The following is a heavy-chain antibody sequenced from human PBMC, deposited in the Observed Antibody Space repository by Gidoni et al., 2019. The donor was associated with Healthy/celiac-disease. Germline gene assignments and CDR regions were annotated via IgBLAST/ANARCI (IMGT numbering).Heavy chain of an antibody. V-gene: IGHV3-64D*06. CDR1: GFTFSSYT. CDR3: VKDRPHFQGLYCSSTFCQPRNDAFDI. D-gene: IGHD2-2*01. J-gene: IGHJ3*02. Sequence: EVQLVESGGGLVQPGGSLRLSCSASGFTFSSYTVHWVRQAPGKGLEYVSSISSNGGSTYYSDSVKGRFTISRDNSKNTLYLQMSSLRAEDTAVYYCVKDRPHFQGLYCSSTFCQPRNDAFDIWGQGTMVTVSS. CDR2: ISSNGGST.